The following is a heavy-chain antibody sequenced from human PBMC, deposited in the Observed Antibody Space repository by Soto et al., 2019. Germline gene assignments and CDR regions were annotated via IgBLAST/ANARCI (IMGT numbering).Heavy chain of an antibody. J-gene: IGHJ5*02. Sequence: QVQLQESGPGLVKPSQTLSLTCTVSGGSISSGGYYWSWIRQHPGKGLEWIGYLYYSGSTSYTPSLNSRVTRAVGTSKNQFSLKLSSVTAADTAVYYCARSVAPWGQGTLVTVSS. CDR3: ARSVAP. CDR1: GGSISSGGYY. V-gene: IGHV4-31*03. CDR2: LYYSGST.